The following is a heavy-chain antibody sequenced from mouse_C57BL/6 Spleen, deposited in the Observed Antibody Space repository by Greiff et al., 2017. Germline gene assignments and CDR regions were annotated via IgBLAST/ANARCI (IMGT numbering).Heavy chain of an antibody. Sequence: VHLVESGAELVRPGTSVKMSCKASGYTFTNYWIGWAKQRPGHGLEWIGDIYPGGGYTNYNEKFKGKATLTADKSSSTAYMQFSSLTSEDSAIYYCARGDGSSYDYAMDYWGQGTSVTVSS. V-gene: IGHV1-63*01. CDR1: GYTFTNYW. J-gene: IGHJ4*01. CDR2: IYPGGGYT. CDR3: ARGDGSSYDYAMDY. D-gene: IGHD1-1*01.